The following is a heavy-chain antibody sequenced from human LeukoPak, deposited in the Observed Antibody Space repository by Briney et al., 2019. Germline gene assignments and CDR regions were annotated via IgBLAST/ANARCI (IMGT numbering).Heavy chain of an antibody. CDR1: GGSVNSGNYY. J-gene: IGHJ4*02. V-gene: IGHV4-61*02. Sequence: SETLSLTCTVSGGSVNSGNYYWTWIRQPAGERLEWIGRIYTSGSTNYNPSLKSRVTISIDASKNQFSLRLTSVTAADTAVYYCTRGGELMNFWGQETLVTVSS. D-gene: IGHD1-26*01. CDR3: TRGGELMNF. CDR2: IYTSGST.